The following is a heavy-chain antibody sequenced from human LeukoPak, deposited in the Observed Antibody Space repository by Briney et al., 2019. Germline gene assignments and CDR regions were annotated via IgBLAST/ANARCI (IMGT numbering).Heavy chain of an antibody. Sequence: PGGSLRLSCAASGFTFSSHGMNWVRQAPGKGLEWVSGISPSGGITYYTDSVKGRFTISRDNSKNTLYLEMNSLRADDTAVYYCAKDRPTVYSSSWLHFLDSWGQGTLVTVSS. CDR1: GFTFSSHG. CDR3: AKDRPTVYSSSWLHFLDS. V-gene: IGHV3-23*01. CDR2: ISPSGGIT. D-gene: IGHD6-13*01. J-gene: IGHJ4*02.